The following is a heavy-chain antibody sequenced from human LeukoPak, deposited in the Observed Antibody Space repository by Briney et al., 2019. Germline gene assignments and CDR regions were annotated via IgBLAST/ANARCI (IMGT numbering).Heavy chain of an antibody. J-gene: IGHJ3*02. CDR2: ISSSSSYI. D-gene: IGHD2-15*01. CDR1: GFTFSSYS. Sequence: PGGSLRLSCAASGFTFSSYSMNWVRQAPGKGLEWVSSISSSSSYIYYADSVKGRFTISRDNAKNSLYLQMNSLRAEETAVYYCAREYCSGGSCYNDAFDIWGQGTMVTVSS. V-gene: IGHV3-21*01. CDR3: AREYCSGGSCYNDAFDI.